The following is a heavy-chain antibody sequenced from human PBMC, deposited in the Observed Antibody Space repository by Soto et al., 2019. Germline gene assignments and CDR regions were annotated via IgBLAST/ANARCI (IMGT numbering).Heavy chain of an antibody. J-gene: IGHJ4*02. V-gene: IGHV3-48*01. D-gene: IGHD2-8*01. CDR3: ARDLNPRQEMLYALLGY. CDR2: ISGSSSMI. Sequence: EVQLVESGGGLVQPGGSLRLSCAASGFTFSSYSMNWVRQAPGKGLEWVSYISGSSSMIYYADSVKGRFTISRDNAKNSPCRQMNSLRAEDTAVYYCARDLNPRQEMLYALLGYWGQGTLVTVSS. CDR1: GFTFSSYS.